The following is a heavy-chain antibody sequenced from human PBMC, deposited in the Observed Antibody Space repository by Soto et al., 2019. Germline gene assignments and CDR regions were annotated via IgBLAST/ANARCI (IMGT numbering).Heavy chain of an antibody. J-gene: IGHJ4*02. D-gene: IGHD3-10*01. V-gene: IGHV1-69*02. CDR1: GDTFSFYT. CDR2: INPIVSMS. CDR3: AASYGSGYRAFDY. Sequence: QVQLVQSGTEVKKPGSSVKVSCKASGDTFSFYTINWMRQAPGLGLEWVGRINPIVSMSNYAQKFQGRVSMTADKSTSTVYMELRSLRSDDTAMYFCAASYGSGYRAFDYWGQGALVIVSS.